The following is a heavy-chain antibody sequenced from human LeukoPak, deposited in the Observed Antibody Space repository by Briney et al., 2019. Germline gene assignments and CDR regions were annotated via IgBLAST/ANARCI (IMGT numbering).Heavy chain of an antibody. D-gene: IGHD4-23*01. CDR3: ARSVDGGNSPFDY. J-gene: IGHJ4*02. CDR2: IYYSGST. CDR1: GYSISSSNW. Sequence: SETLSLTCAVSGYSISSSNWWGWIRQPPGKGLEWIGYIYYSGSTYYNPSLKSRVTMSVDTSKNQFSLKLSSVTAVDTAVYYCARSVDGGNSPFDYWGQGTVVTVSS. V-gene: IGHV4-28*01.